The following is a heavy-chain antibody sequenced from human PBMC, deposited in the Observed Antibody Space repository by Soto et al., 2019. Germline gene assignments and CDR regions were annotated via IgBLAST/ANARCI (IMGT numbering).Heavy chain of an antibody. CDR1: GGSFSGYY. J-gene: IGHJ6*02. D-gene: IGHD3-10*01. V-gene: IGHV4-34*01. CDR3: ARGEGLLWFGEKNYYYYGMDV. Sequence: QVQLQQWGAGLLKPSETLSLTCAVYGGSFSGYYWSWIRQPPGKGLEWIGEINHSGSTNYNPSLTSRVTISVDTSKNQFSLKLSSVAAAATAVYYCARGEGLLWFGEKNYYYYGMDVWGQGTTVTVSS. CDR2: INHSGST.